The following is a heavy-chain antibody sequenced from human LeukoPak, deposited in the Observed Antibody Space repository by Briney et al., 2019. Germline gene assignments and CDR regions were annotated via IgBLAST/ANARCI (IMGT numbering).Heavy chain of an antibody. J-gene: IGHJ4*02. Sequence: GGSLRLSCAAPGFTFTNYAMSWVRQAPGKGLEWVSTISVSGGSTYYADSVKGRFTISRDNSKSTLYLQMNSLRAEDTAVYYCARRYYSDSSGFYGSFDYWGQGTLVTVSS. CDR2: ISVSGGST. CDR3: ARRYYSDSSGFYGSFDY. V-gene: IGHV3-23*01. D-gene: IGHD3-22*01. CDR1: GFTFTNYA.